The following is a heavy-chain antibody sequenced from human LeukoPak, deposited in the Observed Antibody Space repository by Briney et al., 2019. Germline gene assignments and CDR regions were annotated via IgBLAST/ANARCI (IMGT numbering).Heavy chain of an antibody. CDR3: ARSDSGWYRNYFDY. CDR2: ISDSGDST. Sequence: PGGSLRLSCAASRFTFSSHAMSWVSQAPGKGLEWVSSISDSGDSTYYADSVKGRFTISRDNSKATLYLQLHSLRAEDTAVYYCARSDSGWYRNYFDYWGQGTLVTVTS. J-gene: IGHJ4*02. V-gene: IGHV3-23*01. D-gene: IGHD6-19*01. CDR1: RFTFSSHA.